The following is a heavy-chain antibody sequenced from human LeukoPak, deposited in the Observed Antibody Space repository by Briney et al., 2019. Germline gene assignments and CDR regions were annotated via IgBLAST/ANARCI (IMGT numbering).Heavy chain of an antibody. CDR2: IYSGGST. Sequence: PGGSLRLSCAASGFTVSSNYMSWVRQAPGKGLEWVSVIYSGGSTYYADSVKGRFTISRDNSKNTLYLQMNSLRAEDTAVYYCARERVIRLGELSPQAAPYYNYGMDVWGQGTTVTVSS. CDR3: ARERVIRLGELSPQAAPYYNYGMDV. D-gene: IGHD3-16*02. V-gene: IGHV3-53*01. J-gene: IGHJ6*02. CDR1: GFTVSSNY.